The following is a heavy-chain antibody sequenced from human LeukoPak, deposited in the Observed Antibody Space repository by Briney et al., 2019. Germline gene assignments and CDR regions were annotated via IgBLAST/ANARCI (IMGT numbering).Heavy chain of an antibody. CDR1: GFTFSSYA. Sequence: PGGSLRLSCAASGFTFSSYAVSWVRQAPGKGLEWVSAISGSGGSTYYADSVKGRFTISRDNSKNTLYLQMNSLRAEDTAVYYCARRPAKDCSSTSCHAFDIWGQGTMVTVSS. CDR2: ISGSGGST. D-gene: IGHD2-2*01. V-gene: IGHV3-23*01. CDR3: ARRPAKDCSSTSCHAFDI. J-gene: IGHJ3*02.